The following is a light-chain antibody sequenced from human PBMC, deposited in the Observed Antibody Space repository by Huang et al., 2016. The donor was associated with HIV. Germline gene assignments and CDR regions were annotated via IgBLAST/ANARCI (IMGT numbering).Light chain of an antibody. Sequence: EIVLTQSPGTLSLSPGERATLSCRASQSVSSGYLAWYQQKPGRAPRLLIYGAASRDTGIPDRFSGSGSGTDFTLTISRLEPEDFAVYYCQQYGSSRTFGQGAKVEIK. CDR3: QQYGSSRT. V-gene: IGKV3-20*01. CDR1: QSVSSGY. J-gene: IGKJ1*01. CDR2: GAA.